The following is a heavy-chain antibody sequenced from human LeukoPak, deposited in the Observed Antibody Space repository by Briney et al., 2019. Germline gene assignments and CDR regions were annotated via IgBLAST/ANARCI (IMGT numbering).Heavy chain of an antibody. CDR1: GGSISSYY. D-gene: IGHD2-2*01. Sequence: SETLSLTCTVSGGSISSYYWSWIRQPPGKGLEWIGYIYYSGSTNYNPSLKSRVTISVDTSKNQFSLKLSSVTAADTAVYYCARRGRRGAVVPAAIYFFDYWGQGTLVTVSS. J-gene: IGHJ4*02. CDR2: IYYSGST. CDR3: ARRGRRGAVVPAAIYFFDY. V-gene: IGHV4-59*12.